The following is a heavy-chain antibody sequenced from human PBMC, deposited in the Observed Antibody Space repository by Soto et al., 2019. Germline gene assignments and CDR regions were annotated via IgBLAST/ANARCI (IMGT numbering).Heavy chain of an antibody. Sequence: KSSETLSLTCTVSGDSISSGNKYWSWIRQAPGKGLEWIGYIFSSGTTYYNPSPKSRLTMSLDTSQNQFSLRLASVTDADSADYYCARVPSPFDYYYAMDVWGQGTTVTSP. CDR3: ARVPSPFDYYYAMDV. CDR2: IFSSGTT. J-gene: IGHJ6*02. CDR1: GDSISSGNKY. D-gene: IGHD3-16*01. V-gene: IGHV4-30-4*01.